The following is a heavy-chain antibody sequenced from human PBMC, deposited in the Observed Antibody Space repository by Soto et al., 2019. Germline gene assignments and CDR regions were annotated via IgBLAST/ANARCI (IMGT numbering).Heavy chain of an antibody. J-gene: IGHJ5*02. CDR1: ASTFTGYT. CDR2: ISTFNGNT. CDR3: ARGTVTSGRWFGP. D-gene: IGHD4-17*01. V-gene: IGHV1-18*04. Sequence: QVHLVQAGTEVKEPGASVTVSCKASASTFTGYTINWLRQAPGQGLEWMGWISTFNGNTKYAGNFEGRVTMTTNTYTTTAYMELTSLTFDDTAVYFCARGTVTSGRWFGPWGQGTMVSVSS.